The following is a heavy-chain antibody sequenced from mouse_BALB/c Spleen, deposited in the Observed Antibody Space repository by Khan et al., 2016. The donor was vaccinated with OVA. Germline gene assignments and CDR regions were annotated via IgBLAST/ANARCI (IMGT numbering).Heavy chain of an antibody. CDR1: GYSITTDYA. J-gene: IGHJ2*01. CDR3: ARVYGGDFDY. CDR2: ISYNGNT. Sequence: EVQGVESGPGLVKPSQSLSLTCTVTGYSITTDYAWNWIRQFPGNKLEWMGFISYNGNTKYNPSLKSRISITRDTSKNQFFLQLKSVTTDDTARYYCARVYGGDFDYWGQGTTLTVSS. V-gene: IGHV3-2*02. D-gene: IGHD1-1*01.